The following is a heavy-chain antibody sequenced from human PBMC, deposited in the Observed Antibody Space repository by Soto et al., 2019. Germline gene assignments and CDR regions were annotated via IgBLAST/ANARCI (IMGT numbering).Heavy chain of an antibody. CDR3: ARVGLYYFGSGNYVDN. V-gene: IGHV5-51*01. CDR1: GYVFTSYW. J-gene: IGHJ4*02. CDR2: IHPSDSET. D-gene: IGHD3-10*01. Sequence: GESLKISCEVSGYVFTSYWIGWARQMPGKGLEWMGIIHPSDSETRYSPSFQGQVTVSADKSISTAYLQWSSLKTSDTAMYYWARVGLYYFGSGNYVDNWGQGAQVTVSS.